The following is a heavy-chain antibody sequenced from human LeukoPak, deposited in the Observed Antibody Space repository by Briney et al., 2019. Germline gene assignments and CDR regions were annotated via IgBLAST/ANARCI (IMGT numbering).Heavy chain of an antibody. D-gene: IGHD2-15*01. CDR1: GFTFSSYS. CDR2: ISSSSSYI. J-gene: IGHJ4*02. Sequence: GGSLRLSCAASGFTFSSYSMNWVRQAPGKGLEWVSSISSSSSYIYYADSVKGRFTISRDNAKNSLYLQMNSLRAEDTAVYYCARGGGGYCSGGSCYYFDYWGQGTLVTVTS. CDR3: ARGGGGYCSGGSCYYFDY. V-gene: IGHV3-21*01.